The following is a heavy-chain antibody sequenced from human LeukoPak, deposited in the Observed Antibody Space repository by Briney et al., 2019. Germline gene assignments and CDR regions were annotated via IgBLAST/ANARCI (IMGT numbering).Heavy chain of an antibody. V-gene: IGHV4-34*01. D-gene: IGHD5-18*01. CDR2: INHSGST. CDR3: AKGAGGFSYYNWFDP. CDR1: GGSFSGYY. J-gene: IGHJ5*02. Sequence: SETLSLTCAVYGGSFSGYYWSWIRQPPGKGLEWIGEINHSGSTNYNPSLKSRVTISVDTSKNQLSLKLASVTAADTAIYYCAKGAGGFSYYNWFDPWGQGTLVTVSS.